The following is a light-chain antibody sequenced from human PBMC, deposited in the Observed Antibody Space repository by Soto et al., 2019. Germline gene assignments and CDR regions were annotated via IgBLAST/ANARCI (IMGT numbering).Light chain of an antibody. V-gene: IGLV4-69*02. J-gene: IGLJ3*02. Sequence: QAVVTQSPSASASLGASVKLTCTLSSGHSTYAIAWHQQQPEKGPRYLMKLNNDGGHSKGDGIPDRFSGSSSRAERYLTISSLQSEEEADYYCQTWDTGSWVFGGGTKLTVL. CDR3: QTWDTGSWV. CDR1: SGHSTYA. CDR2: LNNDGGH.